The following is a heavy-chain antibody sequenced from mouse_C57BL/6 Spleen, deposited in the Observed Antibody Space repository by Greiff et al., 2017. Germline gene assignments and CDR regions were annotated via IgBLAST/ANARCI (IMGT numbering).Heavy chain of an antibody. Sequence: VKLQQPGTELVKPGASVKLSCKASGYTFTSYWMHWVKQRPGQGLEWIGNINPSNGGTNYNEKFKSKATLTVDKSSSTAYMQLSSLTSEDSAVYYCARRIQLRDYAMDYWGQGTSVTVSS. CDR1: GYTFTSYW. V-gene: IGHV1-53*01. CDR3: ARRIQLRDYAMDY. D-gene: IGHD1-1*01. J-gene: IGHJ4*01. CDR2: INPSNGGT.